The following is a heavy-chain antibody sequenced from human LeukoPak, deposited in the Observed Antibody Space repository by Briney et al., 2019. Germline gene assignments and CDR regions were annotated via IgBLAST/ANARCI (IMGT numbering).Heavy chain of an antibody. Sequence: SETLSLTCTISGYSISSGYYWGWIRQPPGKGLEWIGEINHSGSTNYNPSLKSRVTISVDTSKNQFSLKLSSVTAADTAVYYCARAYCSSTSCQLNWFDPWGQGTLVTVSS. J-gene: IGHJ5*02. CDR3: ARAYCSSTSCQLNWFDP. CDR2: INHSGST. V-gene: IGHV4-38-2*02. D-gene: IGHD2-2*01. CDR1: GYSISSGYY.